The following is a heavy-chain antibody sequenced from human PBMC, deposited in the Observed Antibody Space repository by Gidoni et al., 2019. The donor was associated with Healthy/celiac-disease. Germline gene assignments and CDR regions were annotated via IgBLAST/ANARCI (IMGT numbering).Heavy chain of an antibody. CDR2: ISYDGSNK. Sequence: QVQLVESGGGVVQPGRSLRLSCAASGSTFSSYGMHWVRQAPGKGLEWVAVISYDGSNKYYADSVKGRFTISRDNSKNTLYLQMNSLRAEETAVYYCAKDGESAEPNPGYWGQGTLVTVSS. CDR3: AKDGESAEPNPGY. CDR1: GSTFSSYG. J-gene: IGHJ4*02. V-gene: IGHV3-30*18. D-gene: IGHD3-3*01.